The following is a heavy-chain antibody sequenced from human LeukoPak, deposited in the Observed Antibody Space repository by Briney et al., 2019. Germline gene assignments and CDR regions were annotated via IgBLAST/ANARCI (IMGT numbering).Heavy chain of an antibody. CDR1: GFTFSSYA. V-gene: IGHV3-23*01. CDR2: ISGSGGST. J-gene: IGHJ4*02. Sequence: GGSLRLSCAASGFTFSSYAMSWVRQAPGKGLEWVSAISGSGGSTYYADSVKGRFTISRDNSKNTLYLQMNSLRAEDTAVYYCAKDGNYDSSGCYYHRYFDYWGQGTLVTVSS. CDR3: AKDGNYDSSGCYYHRYFDY. D-gene: IGHD3-22*01.